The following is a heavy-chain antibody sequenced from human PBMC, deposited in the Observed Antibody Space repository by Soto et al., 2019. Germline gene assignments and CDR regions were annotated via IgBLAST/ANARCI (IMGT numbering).Heavy chain of an antibody. CDR2: IYSGGTT. Sequence: GGSLSLSCAASGFTVSSIYMNWLRQAPGKGLQWVSVIYSGGTTYYADSVKGRFTISRHSSKNTLYLQMNSLRAEDTAVYYCARGGNSPNGGYYYYMDVWGKGTTVTVSS. CDR1: GFTVSSIY. J-gene: IGHJ6*03. D-gene: IGHD4-4*01. CDR3: ARGGNSPNGGYYYYMDV. V-gene: IGHV3-53*04.